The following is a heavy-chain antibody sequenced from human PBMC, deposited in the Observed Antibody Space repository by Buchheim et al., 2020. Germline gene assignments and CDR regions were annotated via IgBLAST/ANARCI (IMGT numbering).Heavy chain of an antibody. CDR1: GGSISSINW. CDR3: AKEYSLDP. Sequence: QVQLQESGPGLVKPSGTLSLTCAVSGGSISSINWWTWVRQPPGKGLEWLGEISHSRTTNYNPSLKSRVTISVDRSKNHFSLKLSSVTAADTAIYFCAKEYSLDPWGQGAL. CDR2: ISHSRTT. V-gene: IGHV4-4*02. D-gene: IGHD5-18*01. J-gene: IGHJ5*02.